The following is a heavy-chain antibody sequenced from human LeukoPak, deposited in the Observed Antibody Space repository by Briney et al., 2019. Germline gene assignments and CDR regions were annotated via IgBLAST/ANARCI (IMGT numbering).Heavy chain of an antibody. D-gene: IGHD6-19*01. CDR2: IYYSGST. J-gene: IGHJ4*02. Sequence: PSETLSLTCTVSGGSISSYYWSWLRQPPGKGLEWFGYIYYSGSTNYNPSLKSRVTISVDTSKNQFSLKLSSVTAADTAVYYCARDRGSGNDYWGQGTLVTVSS. V-gene: IGHV4-59*01. CDR1: GGSISSYY. CDR3: ARDRGSGNDY.